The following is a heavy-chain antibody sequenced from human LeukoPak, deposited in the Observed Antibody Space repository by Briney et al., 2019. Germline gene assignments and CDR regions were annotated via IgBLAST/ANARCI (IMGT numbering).Heavy chain of an antibody. J-gene: IGHJ4*02. CDR2: MSPNSGNT. Sequence: ASVKVSCKASGYTFTSYDIKWVRQATGQGPEWMGWMSPNSGNTGYAQKFQGRVTTTRNTSISTAYMELSSLRSEDTAVYYCARRGVGYGGNFGYWGQGTLVTVSS. V-gene: IGHV1-8*01. D-gene: IGHD4-23*01. CDR1: GYTFTSYD. CDR3: ARRGVGYGGNFGY.